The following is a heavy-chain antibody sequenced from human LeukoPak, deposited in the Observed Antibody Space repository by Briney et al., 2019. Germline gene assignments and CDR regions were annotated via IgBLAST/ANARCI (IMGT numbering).Heavy chain of an antibody. J-gene: IGHJ4*02. Sequence: PGGSLTLSCAASGFTVSSNYMSWVRQAPGKGLEWVSVIYSGGSTYYADSVKGRFTISRDNSKNTLYLQMNSLRAEDTAVYYCARDQQWLVPDYWGQGTLVTVSS. D-gene: IGHD6-19*01. CDR3: ARDQQWLVPDY. CDR2: IYSGGST. V-gene: IGHV3-66*01. CDR1: GFTVSSNY.